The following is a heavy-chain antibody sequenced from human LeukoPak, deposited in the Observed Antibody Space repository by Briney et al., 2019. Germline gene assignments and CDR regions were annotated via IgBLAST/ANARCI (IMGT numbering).Heavy chain of an antibody. CDR1: GFTFDDYA. J-gene: IGHJ4*02. Sequence: GGSLRLSCAASGFTFDDYAMHWVRQVPGKGLEWVSLISGDGGETYYADSVKGRFTISRDNSKNSLYLQMTSLRTEDSAMYYCAKDGPRRSGYYDYWGQGTLVPVSS. CDR3: AKDGPRRSGYYDY. D-gene: IGHD3-3*01. CDR2: ISGDGGET. V-gene: IGHV3-43*02.